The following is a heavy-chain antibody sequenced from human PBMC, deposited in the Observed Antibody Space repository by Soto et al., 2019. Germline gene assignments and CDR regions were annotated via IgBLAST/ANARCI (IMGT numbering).Heavy chain of an antibody. Sequence: VQLVESGGGVVQPGRSLRLSCAASGFTFSSYAMHWVRQAPGKGLEWVAVISYDGSNKYYADSVKGRFTISRDNSKNTLYLQMNSLRAEDTAVYYCARGGRIAARGSFDYWGQGTLVTVSS. V-gene: IGHV3-30-3*01. CDR2: ISYDGSNK. CDR1: GFTFSSYA. J-gene: IGHJ4*02. D-gene: IGHD6-6*01. CDR3: ARGGRIAARGSFDY.